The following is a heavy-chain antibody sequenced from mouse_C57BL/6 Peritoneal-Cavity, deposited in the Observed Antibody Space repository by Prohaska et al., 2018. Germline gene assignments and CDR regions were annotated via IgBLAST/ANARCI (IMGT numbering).Heavy chain of an antibody. CDR2: INSDGSAR. J-gene: IGHJ1*03. V-gene: IGHV11-2*01. CDR1: GFTFSGFW. D-gene: IGHD1-1*01. CDR3: MRNGSYWCFDV. Sequence: EVQLLETGGDLVQPGGSRGLSCEGSGFTFSGFWMSWVRQTPGKTLEWIGDINSDGSARNYSLYIKDRVTIFRDKDTRTLHLDIGNEGVVDTATYLCMRNGSYWCFDVWGTGTTVTASS.